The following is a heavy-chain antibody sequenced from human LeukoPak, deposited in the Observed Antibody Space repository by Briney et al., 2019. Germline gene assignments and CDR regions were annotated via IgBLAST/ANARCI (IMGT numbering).Heavy chain of an antibody. V-gene: IGHV3-33*01. CDR2: IWFDGSNK. D-gene: IGHD3-22*01. CDR3: ASLLDSSGYSLVPPRDY. J-gene: IGHJ4*02. Sequence: GRSLRLSCAASGFIFSNDAMHWVRQAPGKGLEWVAFIWFDGSNKHYADSVKGRFTISRDNSKNTLYLQMNSLRAEDTAVYYCASLLDSSGYSLVPPRDYWGQGTLVTVSS. CDR1: GFIFSNDA.